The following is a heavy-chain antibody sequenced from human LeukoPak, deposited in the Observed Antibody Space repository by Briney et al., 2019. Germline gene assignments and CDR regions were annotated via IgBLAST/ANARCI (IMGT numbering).Heavy chain of an antibody. Sequence: KTGGSLRLSCAASGFTFSSYDMSWVRQAPGKGLEWVSSISSSSSYIYYADSVKGRFTISRDNAKNSLYLQMNSLRAEDTAVYYCARDSYYGSGSYSFDYWGQGTLVTVSS. D-gene: IGHD3-10*01. CDR2: ISSSSSYI. J-gene: IGHJ4*02. CDR1: GFTFSSYD. CDR3: ARDSYYGSGSYSFDY. V-gene: IGHV3-21*01.